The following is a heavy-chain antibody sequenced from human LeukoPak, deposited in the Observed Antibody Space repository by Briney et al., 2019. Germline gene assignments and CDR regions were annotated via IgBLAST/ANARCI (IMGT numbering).Heavy chain of an antibody. J-gene: IGHJ3*02. CDR1: RFTFDDSA. Sequence: PGGSLRLSCVASRFTFDDSAMHWVRQVVGKGLEWVSGITWNSGGTSYADSVKGRFTISRDNSKNSLYLQMNTLRVEDTALYYCVRRSENYNFDIWGQGTLVTVSS. V-gene: IGHV3-9*01. CDR2: ITWNSGGT. D-gene: IGHD1-7*01. CDR3: VRRSENYNFDI.